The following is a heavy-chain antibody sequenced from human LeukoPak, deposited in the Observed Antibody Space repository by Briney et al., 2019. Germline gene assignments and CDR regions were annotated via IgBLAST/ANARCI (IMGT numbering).Heavy chain of an antibody. CDR1: GFTFSSYN. V-gene: IGHV3-21*01. CDR3: ARVLETDCRGGSCYSGLDY. Sequence: GGSLRLSCAASGFTFSSYNMNWVRQAPGRGLEWVSSISRTGSYIYYADSVKGRFTTSRDNAQNSLYLQMNSLRVEDTAVYYCARVLETDCRGGSCYSGLDYWGQGTLVTVSS. J-gene: IGHJ4*02. D-gene: IGHD2-15*01. CDR2: ISRTGSYI.